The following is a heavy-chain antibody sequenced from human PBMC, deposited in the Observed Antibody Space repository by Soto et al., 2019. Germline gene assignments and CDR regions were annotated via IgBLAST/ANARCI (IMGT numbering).Heavy chain of an antibody. D-gene: IGHD4-17*01. V-gene: IGHV3-21*01. J-gene: IGHJ4*02. CDR2: ISSTSSNF. CDR1: GFTFSSYS. CDR3: ARHVTTVTSSFDY. Sequence: GGSLRLSCAASGFTFSSYSMNWVRQAPGKGLEWVSCISSTSSNFYYADSVKGRFTISRDNAKNSLYLQMKSLTAEDTAVYYCARHVTTVTSSFDYWGQGTLVTV.